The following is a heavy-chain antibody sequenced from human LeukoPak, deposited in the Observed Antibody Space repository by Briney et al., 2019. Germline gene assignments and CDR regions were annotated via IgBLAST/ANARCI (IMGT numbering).Heavy chain of an antibody. Sequence: PSETLSLTCTVSGGSISSYYWGWIRQPPGKGLEWIGSIYYSGSTYYNPSLKSRVTISVDTSKNQFSLKLSSVTAADTAVYYCARFGYSRTSPRKNDAFDIWGQGTMVTVSS. CDR1: GGSISSYY. CDR3: ARFGYSRTSPRKNDAFDI. V-gene: IGHV4-39*01. D-gene: IGHD2-2*01. J-gene: IGHJ3*02. CDR2: IYYSGST.